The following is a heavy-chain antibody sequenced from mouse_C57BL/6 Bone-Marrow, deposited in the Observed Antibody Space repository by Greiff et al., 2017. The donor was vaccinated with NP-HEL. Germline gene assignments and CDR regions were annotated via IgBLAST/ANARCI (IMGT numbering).Heavy chain of an antibody. Sequence: EVQLQQSGPELVKPGASVKISCKASGYTFTDYYMNWVKQSHGKSLEWIGAINPNNGGTSYNQKFKGKATLTVDKSSSTAYMELRSLTSEDSAVYYCADLDSSGYAMDYWGQGTSVTVSS. CDR2: INPNNGGT. CDR1: GYTFTDYY. V-gene: IGHV1-26*01. D-gene: IGHD3-2*02. CDR3: ADLDSSGYAMDY. J-gene: IGHJ4*01.